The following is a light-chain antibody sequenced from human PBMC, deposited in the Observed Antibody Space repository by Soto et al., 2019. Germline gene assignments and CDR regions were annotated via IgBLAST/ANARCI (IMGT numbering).Light chain of an antibody. J-gene: IGKJ1*01. CDR3: QQYADSPRS. V-gene: IGKV3-20*01. Sequence: IVLMQSPATLSLSPGERATLSCRASRSLSSDYLAWYQQKPGQAPRLLFYDASRRATGTPDRFSVSGSGTDFTLTISGLEPGDFAVYYCQQYADSPRSFGQGTKWDIK. CDR2: DAS. CDR1: RSLSSDY.